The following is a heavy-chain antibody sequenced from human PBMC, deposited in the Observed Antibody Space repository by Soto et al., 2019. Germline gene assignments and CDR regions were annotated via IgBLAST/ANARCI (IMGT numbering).Heavy chain of an antibody. D-gene: IGHD1-26*01. Sequence: EVQLVESGGGLVQPGRSLRLSCAASGFTFDDYAMYWVRQAPGKGLEWVSGISWNRGRIGYADSVKGRFTISRDNAKNSLYLQMTSLRAEDTALYYCAKGRGGELLGGSDFDYWGQGTLVTVSS. CDR2: ISWNRGRI. CDR1: GFTFDDYA. V-gene: IGHV3-9*01. J-gene: IGHJ4*02. CDR3: AKGRGGELLGGSDFDY.